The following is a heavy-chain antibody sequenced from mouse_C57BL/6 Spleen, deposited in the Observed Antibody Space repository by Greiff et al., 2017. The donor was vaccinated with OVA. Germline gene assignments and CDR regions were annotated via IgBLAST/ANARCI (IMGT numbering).Heavy chain of an antibody. CDR1: GFTFSDYY. V-gene: IGHV5-16*01. CDR2: INYDGSST. D-gene: IGHD1-1*01. Sequence: EVKLVESEGGLVQPGSSMKLSCTASGFTFSDYYMAWVRQVPEKGLEWVANINYDGSSTYYLDSLKSRFIISRDNAKNILYLQMSSLKSEDTATYYCARVYYYGSSAWFAYWGQGTLVTVSA. J-gene: IGHJ3*01. CDR3: ARVYYYGSSAWFAY.